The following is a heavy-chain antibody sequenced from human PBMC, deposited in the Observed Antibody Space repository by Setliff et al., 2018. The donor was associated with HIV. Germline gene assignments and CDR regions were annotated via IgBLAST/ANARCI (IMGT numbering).Heavy chain of an antibody. Sequence: GGSLRLSCAASEFTVSTNYMSWVRQAPVKGLEWVSLIYSGGSTYYTDSVKGRFTISRDNSKNTLYLQMNILRAEDTAVYYCARAAKTPYSSSWSIPGAFDIWGQGTMVTVS. CDR3: ARAAKTPYSSSWSIPGAFDI. D-gene: IGHD6-13*01. CDR2: IYSGGST. CDR1: EFTVSTNY. V-gene: IGHV3-53*01. J-gene: IGHJ3*02.